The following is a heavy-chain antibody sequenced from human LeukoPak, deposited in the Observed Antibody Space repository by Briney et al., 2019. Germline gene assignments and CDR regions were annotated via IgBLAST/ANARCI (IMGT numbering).Heavy chain of an antibody. D-gene: IGHD6-19*01. CDR3: ARHDRSGWYFEYYYYYMDV. CDR1: GGSISSSSYY. J-gene: IGHJ6*03. CDR2: IYYSGST. V-gene: IGHV4-39*01. Sequence: SETLSLTCTVSGGSISSSSYYWGWIRQPPGKGLEWIGSIYYSGSTYYNPSLKSRVTISVDTSKNQFSLKLSSVTAADTAVYYCARHDRSGWYFEYYYYYMDVWGKGTTVTISS.